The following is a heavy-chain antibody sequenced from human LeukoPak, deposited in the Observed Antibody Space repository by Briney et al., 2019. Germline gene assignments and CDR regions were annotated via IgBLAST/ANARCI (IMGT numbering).Heavy chain of an antibody. CDR3: ARGCGSYGYCFEY. CDR2: IYHSGST. Sequence: SETLSLTCAVSGGSISSGGYSWSWIRQPPGKGLEWIGYIYHSGSTYYNPSLKSRVTISVDRSKNQFSLKLSSVTAADTAVYYCARGCGSYGYCFEYWGQGTLVTVSS. J-gene: IGHJ4*02. V-gene: IGHV4-30-2*01. D-gene: IGHD5-18*01. CDR1: GGSISSGGYS.